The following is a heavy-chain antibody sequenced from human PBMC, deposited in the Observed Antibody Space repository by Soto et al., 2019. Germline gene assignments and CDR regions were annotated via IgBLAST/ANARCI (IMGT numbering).Heavy chain of an antibody. Sequence: GESLKISCTGFGYTFTTFWISWVRQMPGKGLEWMGRIDPGDTYATYSPAFQGHVTISADKATSTAYLQWSSLKASDTAMYYCARIYCTTTTCDSWFDPWGQGTLVTSPQ. CDR2: IDPGDTYA. CDR1: GYTFTTFW. V-gene: IGHV5-10-1*01. CDR3: ARIYCTTTTCDSWFDP. D-gene: IGHD2-2*01. J-gene: IGHJ5*02.